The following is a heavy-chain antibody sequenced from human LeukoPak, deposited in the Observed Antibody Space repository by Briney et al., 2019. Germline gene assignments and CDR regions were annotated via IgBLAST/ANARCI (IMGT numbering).Heavy chain of an antibody. CDR3: ARVITGTTDAFDI. V-gene: IGHV1-69*13. Sequence: SVKVSCKASGGTFSSYAISWVRQAPGQGLEWMGGIIPIFGTANYAQKFQGRVTITADESTSTAYMELSSLRSEDTAVYYCARVITGTTDAFDIWGQGTMVTVSS. D-gene: IGHD1-20*01. CDR2: IIPIFGTA. CDR1: GGTFSSYA. J-gene: IGHJ3*02.